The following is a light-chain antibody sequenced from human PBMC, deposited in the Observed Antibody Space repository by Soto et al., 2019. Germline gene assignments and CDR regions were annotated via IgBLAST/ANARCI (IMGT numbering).Light chain of an antibody. J-gene: IGKJ1*01. V-gene: IGKV1-5*03. CDR2: HAS. Sequence: DIQMTQSPSTLSASVGDRVTITCRASQNIFTWLAWYQFKPGQAPKLLIYHASSLQSGVPSRFSGSGSGTEFTLTISSLQPDDFATYYCQHYNTYLTWTFGQGTKVEIK. CDR3: QHYNTYLTWT. CDR1: QNIFTW.